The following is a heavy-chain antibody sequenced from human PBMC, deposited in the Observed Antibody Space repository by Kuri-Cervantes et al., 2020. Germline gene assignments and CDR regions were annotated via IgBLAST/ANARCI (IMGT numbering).Heavy chain of an antibody. V-gene: IGHV4-39*02. CDR1: GDSISSSSFL. J-gene: IGHJ4*02. CDR2: IYYSGST. Sequence: SETLSLTCTVSGDSISSSSFLWGWIRHPPGKRLEWIGTIYYSGSTYYNPSLKSRVTMSIDTSENKFSLKMDSVTAADTAVYYCARDVYCSGGSCYSEGYYFDYWGQGTLVTVSS. CDR3: ARDVYCSGGSCYSEGYYFDY. D-gene: IGHD2-15*01.